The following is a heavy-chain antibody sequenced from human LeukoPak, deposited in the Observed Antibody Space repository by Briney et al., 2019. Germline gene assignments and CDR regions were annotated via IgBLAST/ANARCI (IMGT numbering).Heavy chain of an antibody. CDR2: IFGYGGST. Sequence: PGGSLRLSCAASGFTFTGSAMGWVRQAPGKGLEWVSTIFGYGGSTYYAGSVEGRFTISRDNSKNTLYLQLNSLTVEDTATYYCAKMAGYNSRFDYWGQGTLVTVAS. V-gene: IGHV3-23*01. D-gene: IGHD6-13*01. J-gene: IGHJ4*02. CDR1: GFTFTGSA. CDR3: AKMAGYNSRFDY.